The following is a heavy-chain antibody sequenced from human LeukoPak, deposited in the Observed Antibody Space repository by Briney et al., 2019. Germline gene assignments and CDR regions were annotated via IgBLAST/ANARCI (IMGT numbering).Heavy chain of an antibody. J-gene: IGHJ4*02. V-gene: IGHV3-23*01. CDR3: AKYGPRGKYYDFWSGYESFDY. CDR1: GFTFSSYA. Sequence: GGSLRLSCAASGFTFSSYAMSWVRQAPGKGLEWVSAISGSGGSTYYADSVKGRFTISRDNSKNTLYLQMNSLRAEDTAVYYCAKYGPRGKYYDFWSGYESFDYWGQGTLVTVSS. D-gene: IGHD3-3*01. CDR2: ISGSGGST.